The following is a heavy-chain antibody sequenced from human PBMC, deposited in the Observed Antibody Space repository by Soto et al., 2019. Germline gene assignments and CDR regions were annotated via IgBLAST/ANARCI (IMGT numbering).Heavy chain of an antibody. V-gene: IGHV3-23*01. J-gene: IGHJ4*02. CDR3: AKVRVRLEYGDYAYYFDY. CDR1: GFTFTSFA. Sequence: GGSLRLSCAASGFTFTSFAMSWVRQAPGRGLEWVSSISGSGGSTYYADSVKGRFTISTDSSKNTLNLQMNSLRAEDTAVYYCAKVRVRLEYGDYAYYFDYWGQGTLVTVSS. D-gene: IGHD4-17*01. CDR2: ISGSGGST.